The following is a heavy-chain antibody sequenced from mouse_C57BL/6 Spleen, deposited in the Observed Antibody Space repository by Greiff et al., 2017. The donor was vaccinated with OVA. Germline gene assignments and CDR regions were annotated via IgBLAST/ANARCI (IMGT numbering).Heavy chain of an antibody. Sequence: QVQLQQSGPELVKPGASVKISCKASGYSFTDYNMNWVKQRPGQGLEWIGWIYPRDGSTKYNEKFKGKATLTVDTSSSTAYMELHSLTSEDSAVYFCARSTTVVATDWYFDVWGTGTTVTVSS. CDR3: ARSTTVVATDWYFDV. V-gene: IGHV1-85*01. J-gene: IGHJ1*03. CDR2: IYPRDGST. D-gene: IGHD1-1*01. CDR1: GYSFTDYN.